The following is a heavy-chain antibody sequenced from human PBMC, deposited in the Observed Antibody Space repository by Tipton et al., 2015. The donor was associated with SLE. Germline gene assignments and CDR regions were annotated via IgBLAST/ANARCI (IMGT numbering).Heavy chain of an antibody. CDR1: GGSISSSSYY. D-gene: IGHD7-27*01. CDR2: IYYSGST. V-gene: IGHV4-39*01. J-gene: IGHJ6*02. Sequence: TLSLTCTVSGGSISSSSYYWGRIRQPPGKGLEWIGSIYYSGSTYYNTSLKSRVTISVDTSKNRFSLKLNSVTAPDTAVYYCARHDTGDNYYDGLDVWGQGTTVIVSS. CDR3: ARHDTGDNYYDGLDV.